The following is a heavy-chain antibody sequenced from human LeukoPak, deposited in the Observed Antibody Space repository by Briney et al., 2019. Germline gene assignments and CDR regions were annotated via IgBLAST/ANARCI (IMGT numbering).Heavy chain of an antibody. CDR1: GSSFTSYW. Sequence: GESLQISRKGSGSSFTSYWISWVRQLPGKGLEWMGRIDPSDSYTNYSPSFQGHVTISADKSISTAYLQWSSLKASDTAMYYCARHDSSSWYPFDYWGQGTLVTVSS. CDR3: ARHDSSSWYPFDY. D-gene: IGHD6-13*01. CDR2: IDPSDSYT. V-gene: IGHV5-10-1*01. J-gene: IGHJ4*02.